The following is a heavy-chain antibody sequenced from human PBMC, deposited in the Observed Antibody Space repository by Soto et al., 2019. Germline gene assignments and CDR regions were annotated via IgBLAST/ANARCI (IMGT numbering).Heavy chain of an antibody. CDR2: ISAYNGNT. J-gene: IGHJ3*02. CDR1: GYTFTSYG. CDR3: ARDGSLVRSTVGDAFDI. V-gene: IGHV1-18*01. Sequence: ASVKVSFKASGYTFTSYGISWVRQAPGQGLEWMGWISAYNGNTNYAQKLQGRVTMTTDTSTSTAYMELRSLRSDDTAVYYCARDGSLVRSTVGDAFDIWGQGTMVTVSS. D-gene: IGHD3-10*01.